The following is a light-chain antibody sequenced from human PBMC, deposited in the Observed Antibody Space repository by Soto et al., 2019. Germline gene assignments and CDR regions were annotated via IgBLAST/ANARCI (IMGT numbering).Light chain of an antibody. CDR2: GAS. Sequence: DIHMTQSPSSLSASVGDRVTISCRASQAMSNYLAWYQQKPGKVPKLLIYGASSMESRLPSRFNGSGSGKDFTLTISSLQPEDVATYYCQKYNGALWAFGQGTKVEIK. CDR1: QAMSNY. V-gene: IGKV1-27*01. J-gene: IGKJ1*01. CDR3: QKYNGALWA.